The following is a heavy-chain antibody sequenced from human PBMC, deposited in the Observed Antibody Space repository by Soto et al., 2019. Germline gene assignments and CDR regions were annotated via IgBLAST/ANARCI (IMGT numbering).Heavy chain of an antibody. D-gene: IGHD3-22*01. J-gene: IGHJ3*02. CDR2: IYYSGST. Sequence: SETLSLTCTVSGGSISSGGYYWSWIRQHPGKGLEWIGYIYYSGSTYYNPSLKSRVTISVDTSKNQFSLKLSSVTAADTAVYYCARLGYDDGSGYNAFKIWGLGTMVTVSS. CDR3: ARLGYDDGSGYNAFKI. V-gene: IGHV4-31*03. CDR1: GGSISSGGYY.